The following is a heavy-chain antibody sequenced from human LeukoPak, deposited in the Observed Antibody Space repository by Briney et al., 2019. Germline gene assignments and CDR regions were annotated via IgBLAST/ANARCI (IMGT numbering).Heavy chain of an antibody. V-gene: IGHV3-48*04. J-gene: IGHJ4*02. CDR3: AREAVLAARPSLTVDY. Sequence: PGGSLRLSCAASGFTFSSYSMNWVRQAPGKGLEWVSYISSSSTIYYADSVKGRFTISRDNAKNSLYLQMNSLRAEDTAVYYCAREAVLAARPSLTVDYWGQGTLVTVSS. CDR1: GFTFSSYS. D-gene: IGHD6-6*01. CDR2: ISSSSTI.